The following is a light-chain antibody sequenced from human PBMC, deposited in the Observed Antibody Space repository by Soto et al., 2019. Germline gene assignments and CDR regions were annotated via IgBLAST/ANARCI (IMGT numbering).Light chain of an antibody. CDR1: QSVSSNY. CDR2: GAS. V-gene: IGKV3-20*01. CDR3: QQYGTSPIT. Sequence: EIVLTQSPGTLSLSPGERATLSCRASQSVSSNYLAWYQQKSGQAPRLLIYGASSRATGIPDRFSGSGSGTDFTLTIRRLEPEDFAAYYCQQYGTSPITFGQGTRLEIK. J-gene: IGKJ5*01.